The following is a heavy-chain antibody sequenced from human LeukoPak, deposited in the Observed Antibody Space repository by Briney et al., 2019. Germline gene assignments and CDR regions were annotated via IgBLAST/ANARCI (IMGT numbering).Heavy chain of an antibody. CDR1: GFTFSDYY. CDR3: ATYYSDSGSLY. D-gene: IGHD3-10*01. J-gene: IGHJ4*02. V-gene: IGHV3-11*01. Sequence: GGSLRLSCAASGFTFSDYYMSWIRQAPGKGLEWVSYITSSGSTIYYADSVKGRFTISRDNAKNSLYLQMNSLRAEDTAVYYCATYYSDSGSLYWGQGTLVTVSS. CDR2: ITSSGSTI.